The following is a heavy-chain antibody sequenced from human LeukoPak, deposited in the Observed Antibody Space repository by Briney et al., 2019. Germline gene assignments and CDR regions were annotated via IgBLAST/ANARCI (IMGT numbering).Heavy chain of an antibody. CDR3: ARRRNWNYSY. D-gene: IGHD1-7*01. CDR1: GGSISSSSYY. J-gene: IGHJ4*02. Sequence: SETLSLTCTVSGGSISSSSYYWGWIRQPPGKGLEWIGSIYYSGSTYYNPSLKRRVTISVDTSKNQFPLKLSSVTAADTAVYYCARRRNWNYSYWGQGTLVTVSS. V-gene: IGHV4-39*01. CDR2: IYYSGST.